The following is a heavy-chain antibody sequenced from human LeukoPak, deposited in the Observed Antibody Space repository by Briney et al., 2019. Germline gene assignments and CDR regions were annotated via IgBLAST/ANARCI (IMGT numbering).Heavy chain of an antibody. CDR2: INPNSGGT. V-gene: IGHV1-2*02. J-gene: IGHJ5*02. CDR3: ARAGGDIVVVVAATLDWFDP. D-gene: IGHD2-15*01. Sequence: ASVKVSCKASGYTFTGYYMHWVRQAPGQGLEWMGWINPNSGGTNYAQKFQGRVTMTRDTSISTAYMELRSLRSDDTAVYYCARAGGDIVVVVAATLDWFDPWGQGTLVTVSS. CDR1: GYTFTGYY.